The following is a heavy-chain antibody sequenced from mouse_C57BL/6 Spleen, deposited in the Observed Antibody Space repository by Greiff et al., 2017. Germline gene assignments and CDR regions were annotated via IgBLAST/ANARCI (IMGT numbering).Heavy chain of an antibody. CDR1: GFTFSSYT. V-gene: IGHV5-9*01. J-gene: IGHJ2*01. D-gene: IGHD3-3*01. CDR3: ARGGLHSFDY. CDR2: ISGGGGKT. Sequence: DVQLVQSGAGLVKPGGSLKLSCAASGFTFSSYTMPWVRQTPEKRLEWVATISGGGGKTYYPDIVKGRFTISRDNAKNTLYLQMSSLRSEDTALYYGARGGLHSFDYWGQGTTLTVSA.